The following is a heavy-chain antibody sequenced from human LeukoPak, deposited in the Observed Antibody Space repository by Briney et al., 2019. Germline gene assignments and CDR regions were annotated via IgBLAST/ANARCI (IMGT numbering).Heavy chain of an antibody. V-gene: IGHV3-30-3*01. D-gene: IGHD6-19*01. Sequence: PGRSLRLSCAASGFTFSSYAMHWVRQAPGKGLEWVAVISYDGSNKYYADSVKGRFTISRDNSKNTLYLQMNSLRAEDTAVYYCASVGVSGWHYFDYWGQGTLVTVSS. CDR3: ASVGVSGWHYFDY. J-gene: IGHJ4*02. CDR1: GFTFSSYA. CDR2: ISYDGSNK.